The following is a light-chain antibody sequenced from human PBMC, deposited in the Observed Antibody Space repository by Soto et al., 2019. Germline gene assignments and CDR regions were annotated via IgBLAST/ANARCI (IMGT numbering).Light chain of an antibody. CDR3: SSYTGGSTSYV. CDR1: SSDVGGYNS. Sequence: QSVLTQPASVSGSPGQSIAISCTGTSSDVGGYNSVSWHQQHPGKAPKLMIYDVSNRPSGVSDLFSGSKSGNTASLTISGLQAEDEADYYCSSYTGGSTSYVFGTGTKLTVL. J-gene: IGLJ1*01. CDR2: DVS. V-gene: IGLV2-14*01.